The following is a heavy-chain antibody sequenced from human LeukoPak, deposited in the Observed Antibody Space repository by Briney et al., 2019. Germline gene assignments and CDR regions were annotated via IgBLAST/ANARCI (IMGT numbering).Heavy chain of an antibody. J-gene: IGHJ5*02. CDR1: GYSITSYW. D-gene: IGHD3-22*01. CDR2: IYPGDSDT. V-gene: IGHV5-51*01. CDR3: ARIPSFYDSSGVFDP. Sequence: AESLMISCKGSGYSITSYWIGWVRQMPGKGLEWMGIIYPGDSDTRYSTSFQGQVTISADKTISTAYLQWSSLKASDTSMYYCARIPSFYDSSGVFDPWGQGTLVTVSS.